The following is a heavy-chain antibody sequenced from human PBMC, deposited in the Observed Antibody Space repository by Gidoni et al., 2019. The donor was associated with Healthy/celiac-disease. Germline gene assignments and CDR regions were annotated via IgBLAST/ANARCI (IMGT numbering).Heavy chain of an antibody. CDR3: AKATVVNSWSPGY. CDR1: GVTFSSYG. V-gene: IGHV3-30*18. D-gene: IGHD6-13*01. J-gene: IGHJ4*02. Sequence: QVQLVESGGGVVHPGRSLRLSCAASGVTFSSYGMHWVRQAPGKGLEWVAVISYDGSNKYYADSVKGRFTISRDNSKNTLYLQMNSLRAEDTAVYYCAKATVVNSWSPGYWGQGTLVTVSS. CDR2: ISYDGSNK.